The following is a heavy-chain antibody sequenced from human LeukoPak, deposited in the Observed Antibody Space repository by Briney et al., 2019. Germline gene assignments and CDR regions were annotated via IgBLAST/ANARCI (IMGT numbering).Heavy chain of an antibody. Sequence: ASVKVSCKASGYTFIGYYMHWVGQAPGQGLEWMGWINPHSGGTNSEQNFQGRVTMSRDTSISTVYMELSRLRSDDTALYYCAREGVTGDGYNFFDYWGQGTLVTVSS. CDR3: AREGVTGDGYNFFDY. CDR1: GYTFIGYY. J-gene: IGHJ4*02. V-gene: IGHV1-2*02. CDR2: INPHSGGT. D-gene: IGHD5-24*01.